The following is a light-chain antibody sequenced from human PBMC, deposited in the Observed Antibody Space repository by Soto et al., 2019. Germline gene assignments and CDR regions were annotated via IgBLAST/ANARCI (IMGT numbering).Light chain of an antibody. CDR1: SSDVGGYNY. CDR2: DVS. CDR3: SSYTTSNTRQIV. J-gene: IGLJ1*01. Sequence: QSALTQPASVSGSPGQSITISCTGTSSDVGGYNYVSWCQQHPGKAPNFMIYDVSNRPSGVSNLFSGSKSGNTASLTISGLQAEDEADYYCSSYTTSNTRQIVFGTGTKVTVL. V-gene: IGLV2-14*01.